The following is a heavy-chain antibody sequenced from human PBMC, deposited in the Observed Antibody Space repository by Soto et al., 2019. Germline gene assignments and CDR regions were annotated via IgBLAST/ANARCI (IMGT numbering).Heavy chain of an antibody. J-gene: IGHJ6*02. CDR1: GYTFTSYY. CDR3: ARGEAYCGGDCYDPELLYYGMDV. CDR2: INPSGGST. D-gene: IGHD2-21*02. V-gene: IGHV1-46*01. Sequence: ASVKVSCKASGYTFTSYYMHWVRQAPGQGLEWMGIINPSGGSTSYAQKFQGRVTMTRDTSTSTVYMELSSLRSEDTAVYYCARGEAYCGGDCYDPELLYYGMDVWGQGTTVTVSS.